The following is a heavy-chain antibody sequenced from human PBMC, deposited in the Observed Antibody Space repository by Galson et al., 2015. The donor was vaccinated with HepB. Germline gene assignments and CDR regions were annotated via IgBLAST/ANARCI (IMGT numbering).Heavy chain of an antibody. D-gene: IGHD3-22*01. CDR3: ARRYDSSGYYAY. CDR2: IIPLFGSA. J-gene: IGHJ4*02. V-gene: IGHV1-69*13. CDR1: GVTFSSYG. Sequence: SVKVSCKASGVTFSSYGISWLRQAPGQGLEWMGGIIPLFGSANYAQKLQGRVTITADESTSTTYMELSSLRSEDTALYYCARRYDSSGYYAYWGQGTLVTVSS.